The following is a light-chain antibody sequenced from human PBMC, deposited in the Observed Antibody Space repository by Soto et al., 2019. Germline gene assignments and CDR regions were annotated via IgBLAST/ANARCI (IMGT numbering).Light chain of an antibody. V-gene: IGKV1-9*01. CDR2: AAS. Sequence: DIQLTQSPSFLSASVGDRVTITCRASQGISSYLAWYQQKPGKAPKLLIYAASNLQSGVPLRFSCSGAGIEFTLTIISLQPDDFATYYCQQLNSYPPTFGGGTTLEIK. CDR3: QQLNSYPPT. J-gene: IGKJ4*01. CDR1: QGISSY.